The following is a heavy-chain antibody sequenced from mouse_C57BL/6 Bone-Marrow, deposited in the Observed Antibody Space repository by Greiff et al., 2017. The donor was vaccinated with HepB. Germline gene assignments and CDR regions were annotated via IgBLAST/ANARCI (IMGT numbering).Heavy chain of an antibody. V-gene: IGHV1-18*01. CDR1: GYTFTDYN. CDR3: ARKGNWDGRDDY. Sequence: EVQRVESGPELVKPGASVKIPCKASGYTFTDYNMDWVKQSHGKSLEWIGDINPNNGGTIYNQKFKGKATLTVDKSSSTAYMELRSLTSEDTAVYYCARKGNWDGRDDYWGQGTTLTVSS. CDR2: INPNNGGT. J-gene: IGHJ2*01. D-gene: IGHD4-1*02.